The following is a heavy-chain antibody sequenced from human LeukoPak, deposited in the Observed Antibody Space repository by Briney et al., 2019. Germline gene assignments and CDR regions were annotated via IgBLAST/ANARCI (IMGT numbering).Heavy chain of an antibody. CDR2: IGTAGDT. V-gene: IGHV3-13*01. CDR3: ARGNRGYFDSGQDAFDY. CDR1: GFTFSSYD. J-gene: IGHJ4*02. D-gene: IGHD3-9*01. Sequence: GGSLRLSCAASGFTFSSYDMHWVRQATGKGLEWVSAIGTAGDTYYPGSVKGRFTISRENAKNSLYLQMNSLRAGDTAVYYSARGNRGYFDSGQDAFDYWGQGTLVTVSS.